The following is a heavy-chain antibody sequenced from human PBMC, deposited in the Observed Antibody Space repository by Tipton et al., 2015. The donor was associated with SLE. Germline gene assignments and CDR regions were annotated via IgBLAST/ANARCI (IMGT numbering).Heavy chain of an antibody. J-gene: IGHJ6*02. Sequence: TLSLTCAVYGGSFSGYYWSWIRQPPGKGLEWIGEINDSGSTNYNPSLKSRVTISVDTSKNQFSLKLGSVTAADTAVYYCAGGDCGGDCYPGYYGMDVWGQGTTVTVSS. CDR3: AGGDCGGDCYPGYYGMDV. V-gene: IGHV4-34*01. D-gene: IGHD2-21*01. CDR1: GGSFSGYY. CDR2: INDSGST.